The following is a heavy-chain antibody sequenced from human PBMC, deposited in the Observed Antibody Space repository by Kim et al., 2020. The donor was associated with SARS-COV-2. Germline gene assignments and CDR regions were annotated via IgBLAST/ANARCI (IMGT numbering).Heavy chain of an antibody. CDR3: ARDFSDSVLYYLDF. CDR1: GFRFNNYG. J-gene: IGHJ4*02. D-gene: IGHD2-15*01. CDR2: IWYDGSYQ. Sequence: GGSLRLSCATSGFRFNNYGMHWVRQAPGKGLEWVAVIWYDGSYQYYGDSVKGRFTISRDNSRNTLYLQMNNLRLDDSAVYYCARDFSDSVLYYLDFWGQG. V-gene: IGHV3-33*01.